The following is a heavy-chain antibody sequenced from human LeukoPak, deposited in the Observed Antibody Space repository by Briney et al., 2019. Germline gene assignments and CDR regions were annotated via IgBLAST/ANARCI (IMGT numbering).Heavy chain of an antibody. CDR3: ARGRSTIFGEVIKRDYFDY. CDR2: MNPNSGNT. Sequence: ASVKVSCKASGYTFTSYDINWVRQATGQGLEWMGWMNPNSGNTGYAQKFQGRVTMTRNTSISTAYMELSSLRSEDTAVYYCARGRSTIFGEVIKRDYFDYWGQGTLVTVSS. J-gene: IGHJ4*02. CDR1: GYTFTSYD. V-gene: IGHV1-8*01. D-gene: IGHD3-3*01.